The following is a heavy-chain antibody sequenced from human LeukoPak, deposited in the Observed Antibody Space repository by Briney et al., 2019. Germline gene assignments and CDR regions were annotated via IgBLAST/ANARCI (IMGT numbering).Heavy chain of an antibody. J-gene: IGHJ1*01. CDR2: IIPIFGTA. V-gene: IGHV1-69*05. Sequence: GASVKVSCKASGGTFSSYAISWVRQAPGQGLEWMGRIIPIFGTANYAQKFQGRVTMTTDTSTSTAYMELRSLRSDDTAVYYCAREADSNSPAEYFQHWGQGTLVTVSS. CDR1: GGTFSSYA. D-gene: IGHD4-11*01. CDR3: AREADSNSPAEYFQH.